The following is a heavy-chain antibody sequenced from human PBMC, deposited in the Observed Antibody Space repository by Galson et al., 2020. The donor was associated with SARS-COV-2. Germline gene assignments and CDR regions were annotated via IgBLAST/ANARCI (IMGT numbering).Heavy chain of an antibody. CDR3: ARVDCSGGSCYYYAFDI. J-gene: IGHJ3*02. CDR1: GGSISSYY. V-gene: IGHV4-59*13. CDR2: IYYSGST. Sequence: SETLSLTCTVSGGSISSYYWSWIRQPPGKGLEWIGHIYYSGSTSYNPPLKSRVTLSVDTPTNQSSLKLRSVPAADPAAYYCARVDCSGGSCYYYAFDIWGQGTMVTVAS. D-gene: IGHD2-15*01.